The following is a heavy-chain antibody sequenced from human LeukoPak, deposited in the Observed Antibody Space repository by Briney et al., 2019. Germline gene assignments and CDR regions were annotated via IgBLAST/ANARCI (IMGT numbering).Heavy chain of an antibody. CDR3: ARGGYNYFDY. J-gene: IGHJ4*02. V-gene: IGHV3-23*01. D-gene: IGHD5-12*01. Sequence: GGSLRLSCAASGFTFSSYAMTWVRQAPGKGLEWVSAISGSGGSTYYADSVKGRFTISRDNSKNTLYLQMNSLRAEDTAVYYCARGGYNYFDYWGQGTLVTVSS. CDR1: GFTFSSYA. CDR2: ISGSGGST.